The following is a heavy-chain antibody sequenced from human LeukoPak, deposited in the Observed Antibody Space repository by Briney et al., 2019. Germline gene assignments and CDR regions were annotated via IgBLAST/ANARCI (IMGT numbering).Heavy chain of an antibody. V-gene: IGHV5-10-1*01. D-gene: IGHD6-13*01. J-gene: IGHJ4*02. CDR3: ARQSSSSRYALDY. CDR2: IDPSDSYT. CDR1: GYSFTSYW. Sequence: GGSLNISRKGSGYSFTSYWISWVRQMPGKGLDGMGRIDPSDSYTNYSPSFQGHVTISADKSISTAYLQWSSLKASNTAMYYCARQSSSSRYALDYWGQGTLVAVSS.